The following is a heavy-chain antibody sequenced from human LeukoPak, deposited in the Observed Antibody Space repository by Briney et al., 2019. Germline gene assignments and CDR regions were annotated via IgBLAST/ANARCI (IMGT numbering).Heavy chain of an antibody. V-gene: IGHV4-59*02. D-gene: IGHD6-19*01. Sequence: SETLSLTCTVSGGTVSGYYWSWIRQPPGKGREWIGFIYYSGSTTYNPSLKSRVTISVDTAKNQLSLRLNSVTAADSAMYYCARGGWSLDYWGQGTLVTVSS. CDR2: IYYSGST. CDR3: ARGGWSLDY. CDR1: GGTVSGYY. J-gene: IGHJ4*02.